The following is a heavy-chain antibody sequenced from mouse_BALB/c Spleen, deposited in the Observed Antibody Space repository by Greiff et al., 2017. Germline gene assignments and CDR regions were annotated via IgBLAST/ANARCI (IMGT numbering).Heavy chain of an antibody. V-gene: IGHV5-9-4*01. Sequence: EVKLMESGGGLVKPGGSLKLSCAASGFTFSSYAMSWVRQSPEKRLEWVAEISSGGSYTYYPDTVTGRFTISRDNAKNTLYLEMSSLRSEDTAMYYCARGGVTTWAMDYWGQGTSVTVSS. CDR3: ARGGVTTWAMDY. J-gene: IGHJ4*01. CDR1: GFTFSSYA. D-gene: IGHD2-1*01. CDR2: ISSGGSYT.